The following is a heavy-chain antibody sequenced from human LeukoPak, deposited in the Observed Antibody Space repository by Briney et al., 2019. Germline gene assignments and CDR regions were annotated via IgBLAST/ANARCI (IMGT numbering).Heavy chain of an antibody. J-gene: IGHJ3*02. CDR1: GYSFTDYL. V-gene: IGHV5-51*01. D-gene: IGHD4-23*01. CDR3: ARHSPTTVVEVPSRAFDI. Sequence: GESLKISCKGSGYSFTDYLIAWVRPIPGQGPGWMGISYPGDSDTRYRTSFQGQVSISVNKHYNPAYLQWTSMKAPDTPMHYCARHSPTTVVEVPSRAFDIWGQGTMVPVSP. CDR2: SYPGDSDT.